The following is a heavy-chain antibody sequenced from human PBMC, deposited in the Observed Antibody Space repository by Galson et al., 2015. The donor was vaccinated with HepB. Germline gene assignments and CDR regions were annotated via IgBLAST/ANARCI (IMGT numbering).Heavy chain of an antibody. CDR3: ARERVYTCSGCRCYFLVGGMDV. V-gene: IGHV3-48*02. CDR2: IGSSSSPI. D-gene: IGHD2-15*01. CDR1: GFTFSSYN. J-gene: IGHJ6*02. Sequence: SLRLSCAASGFTFSSYNMNWVRQAPGKGLEWVSYIGSSSSPIYYADSVKCRFTISRDNAKNSLYLQMNSLRDEDTAVYYCARERVYTCSGCRCYFLVGGMDVWGQGTTVTVSS.